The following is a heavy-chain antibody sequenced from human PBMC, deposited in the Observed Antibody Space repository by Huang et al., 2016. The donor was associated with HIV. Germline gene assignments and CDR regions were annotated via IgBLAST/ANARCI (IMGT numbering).Heavy chain of an antibody. CDR1: GGSIISSGYS. D-gene: IGHD6-19*01. V-gene: IGHV4-30-2*01. J-gene: IGHJ3*02. CDR3: ARDLYSSGWHAFDT. Sequence: QLQLQESGSRLVRPSETLSLTCAVSGGSIISSGYSWRWIRQPPGKGPEGIGYIYHSGTGSYNPSLKSRVTMSVDTSKDRFSLKLTSVTAADTAVYYCARDLYSSGWHAFDTWGQGTMVTVSS. CDR2: IYHSGTG.